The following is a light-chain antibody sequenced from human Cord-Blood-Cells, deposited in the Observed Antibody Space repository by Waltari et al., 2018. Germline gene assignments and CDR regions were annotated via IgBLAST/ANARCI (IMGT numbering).Light chain of an antibody. CDR2: DVS. J-gene: IGLJ3*02. V-gene: IGLV2-14*03. CDR3: SSYTSSSTLV. CDR1: SSDVGGYNS. Sequence: QSALTQPASVSGSPGQSINISCTGNSSDVGGYNSVSWYQQHPGKAPNLLIYDVSNRPSGVSNRFSGSKSGNTASLTISVLQAEDEADYYCSSYTSSSTLVFGGGTKLTVL.